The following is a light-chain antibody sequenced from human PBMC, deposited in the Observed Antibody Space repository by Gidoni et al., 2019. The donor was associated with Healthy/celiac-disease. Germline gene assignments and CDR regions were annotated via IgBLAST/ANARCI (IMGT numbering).Light chain of an antibody. V-gene: IGLV3-25*03. CDR3: QSADSSGTVV. CDR1: ALPQQY. Sequence: SYELTQPPSVSVSPGQTARITCSGDALPQQYAYWYKQKPGQAPVLGIYKDSERPSGIPERFSGSSSGTTVTLTISGVQAEDEADYYCQSADSSGTVVFGGGTKLTVL. CDR2: KDS. J-gene: IGLJ2*01.